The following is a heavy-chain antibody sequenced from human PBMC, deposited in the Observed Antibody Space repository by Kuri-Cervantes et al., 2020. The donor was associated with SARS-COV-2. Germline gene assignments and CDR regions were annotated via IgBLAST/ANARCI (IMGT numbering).Heavy chain of an antibody. D-gene: IGHD3-22*01. Sequence: GESLKISCAASGFTFSSYDMHWVRQAPGKGLEWVAVIWYDGSNKYYADSVKGRFTISRDNSKNTLYLQMNSLRAEDTAVHYCARDLLHYDSSGYYYDPGWGQGTLVTVSS. CDR2: IWYDGSNK. V-gene: IGHV3-33*01. J-gene: IGHJ4*02. CDR3: ARDLLHYDSSGYYYDPG. CDR1: GFTFSSYD.